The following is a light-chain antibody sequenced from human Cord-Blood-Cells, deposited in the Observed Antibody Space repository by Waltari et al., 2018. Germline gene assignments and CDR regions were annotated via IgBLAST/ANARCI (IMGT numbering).Light chain of an antibody. CDR3: QQYGSSPYT. Sequence: IVSTQSPGTLSLSPGERATLACRASQSVSSSYLALYQQKPGQAPRLLISGASSRATGIPDRFSGSGSGTDFTLTISRLEPEDCAVYYCQQYGSSPYTLGQGTKLEIK. CDR1: QSVSSSY. V-gene: IGKV3-20*01. J-gene: IGKJ2*01. CDR2: GAS.